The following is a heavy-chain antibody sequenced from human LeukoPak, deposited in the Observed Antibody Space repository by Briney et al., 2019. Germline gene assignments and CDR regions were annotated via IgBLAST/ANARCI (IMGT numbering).Heavy chain of an antibody. Sequence: GGSLRLSCTASGFTFSSYEMNWVRRAPGKGREWVSYIFGSGSTIQYADSVKGRFTISRDNAKNSLFLQMNSLRVEDTAVYYCARVPYISSWYHGYFDYWGQGTLVTVSS. CDR1: GFTFSSYE. D-gene: IGHD6-13*01. V-gene: IGHV3-48*03. J-gene: IGHJ4*02. CDR2: IFGSGSTI. CDR3: ARVPYISSWYHGYFDY.